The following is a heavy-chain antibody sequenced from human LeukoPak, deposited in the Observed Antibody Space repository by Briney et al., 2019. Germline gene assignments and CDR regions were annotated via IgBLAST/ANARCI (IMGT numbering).Heavy chain of an antibody. J-gene: IGHJ5*02. V-gene: IGHV4-39*07. Sequence: SETLSLTCTVSGGSITSSSYYWGWIRQPPGKGLEWIGSIYYTGKTHYTSSLKSRVTMSLDTSKNQFSLRLSSVTAADTAVYYCAREESMVRGTSWFDPWGQGTLVTVS. CDR3: AREESMVRGTSWFDP. CDR2: IYYTGKT. CDR1: GGSITSSSYY. D-gene: IGHD3-10*01.